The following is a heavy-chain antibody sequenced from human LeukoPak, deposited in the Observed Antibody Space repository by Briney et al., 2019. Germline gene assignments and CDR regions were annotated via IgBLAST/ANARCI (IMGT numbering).Heavy chain of an antibody. CDR1: GGSISSGGYY. J-gene: IGHJ5*02. V-gene: IGHV4-31*03. D-gene: IGHD6-6*01. CDR2: IYYSGST. CDR3: ARHAHEYSSLKKFDP. Sequence: SQTLSLTCTVSGGSISSGGYYWSWIRQHPGKGLEWIGYIYYSGSTYYNPSLKSRVTISVDTSRNQFSLKLSSVTAADTAVYYCARHAHEYSSLKKFDPWGLGTLVTVSS.